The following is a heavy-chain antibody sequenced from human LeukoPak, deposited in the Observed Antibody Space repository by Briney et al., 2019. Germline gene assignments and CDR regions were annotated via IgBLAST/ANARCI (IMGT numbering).Heavy chain of an antibody. J-gene: IGHJ5*02. V-gene: IGHV7-4-1*02. CDR3: ARDLGIKKYCSSTSCSGLPNWFDP. CDR1: GYTFTSYA. CDR2: INTNTGNP. Sequence: GASVKVSCKASGYTFTSYAMNWVRQAPGQGLEWMGWINTNTGNPTYAQGFTGRFVFSLDTSVSTAYLQISSLKAEDTAVYYCARDLGIKKYCSSTSCSGLPNWFDPWGQGTLVTVSS. D-gene: IGHD2-2*01.